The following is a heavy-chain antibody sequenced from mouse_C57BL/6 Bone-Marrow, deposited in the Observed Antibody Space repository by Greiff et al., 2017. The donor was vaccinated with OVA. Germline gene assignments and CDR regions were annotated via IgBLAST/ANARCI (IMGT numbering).Heavy chain of an antibody. CDR3: ARGIYYGYGYAMDY. CDR1: GYTFTNYW. V-gene: IGHV1-63*01. Sequence: VQLQQSGAELVRPGTSVKMSCKASGYTFTNYWIGWAKQRPGHGLEWIGDIYPGGGYTNYNEKFKGKATLTADKSSSTAYMQFSSLTSEDSAIYYCARGIYYGYGYAMDYWGQGTSVTVSS. CDR2: IYPGGGYT. D-gene: IGHD2-2*01. J-gene: IGHJ4*01.